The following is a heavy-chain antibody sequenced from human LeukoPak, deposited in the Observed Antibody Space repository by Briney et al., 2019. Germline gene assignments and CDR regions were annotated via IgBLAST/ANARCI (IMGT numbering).Heavy chain of an antibody. CDR2: INPNSGGT. D-gene: IGHD4-17*01. Sequence: ASVKVSCKASGYTFTGYYMHWVRQAPGQGLEWMGWINPNSGGTNYAQKFQGWVTMTRDTSISTAYMELSRLRSDDTAVYYCARVVYGDYYWFDPWGQGTLVTVSS. V-gene: IGHV1-2*04. J-gene: IGHJ5*02. CDR1: GYTFTGYY. CDR3: ARVVYGDYYWFDP.